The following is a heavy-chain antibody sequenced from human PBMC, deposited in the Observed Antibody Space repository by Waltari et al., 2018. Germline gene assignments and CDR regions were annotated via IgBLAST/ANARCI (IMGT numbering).Heavy chain of an antibody. CDR1: GYTFTSYD. CDR3: ARDTIYCSGGSCYSSGFDY. J-gene: IGHJ4*02. Sequence: QVQLVQSGAEVKKPGASVTVSCKASGYTFTSYDINWVRQATGQGLEWMGWMNPNSGNTGYAQKFQGRVTMTRNTSISTAYMELSSLRSEDTAVYYCARDTIYCSGGSCYSSGFDYWGQGTLVTVSS. D-gene: IGHD2-15*01. CDR2: MNPNSGNT. V-gene: IGHV1-8*01.